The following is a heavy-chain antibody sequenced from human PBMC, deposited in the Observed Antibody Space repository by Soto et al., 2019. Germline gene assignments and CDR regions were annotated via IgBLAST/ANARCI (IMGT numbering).Heavy chain of an antibody. V-gene: IGHV1-18*01. CDR3: AREGGAPYYYYGMDV. CDR2: ISTYNGDT. CDR1: GYTFTRSG. D-gene: IGHD3-10*01. J-gene: IGHJ6*04. Sequence: GASVKVSCKASGYTFTRSGISWVRQAPGQGLEWMGWISTYNGDTNYAQTFQGRVTMTTDTSTSTVHMEVRSLRSDDAAVYYCAREGGAPYYYYGMDVWGKGTPVTVSS.